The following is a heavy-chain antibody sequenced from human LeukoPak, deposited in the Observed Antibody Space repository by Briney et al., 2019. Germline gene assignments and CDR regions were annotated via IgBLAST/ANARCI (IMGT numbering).Heavy chain of an antibody. J-gene: IGHJ4*02. Sequence: GRSLRLSCAASGFTFDDYAMHWVRNAPGKGLEWVSGISWNSGSIGYADSVKGRFTISRDNAKDSLYLQMNSLRAEDMALYYCAKDMSRGGFDYWGQGTLVTVSS. V-gene: IGHV3-9*03. CDR2: ISWNSGSI. CDR1: GFTFDDYA. CDR3: AKDMSRGGFDY. D-gene: IGHD3-16*01.